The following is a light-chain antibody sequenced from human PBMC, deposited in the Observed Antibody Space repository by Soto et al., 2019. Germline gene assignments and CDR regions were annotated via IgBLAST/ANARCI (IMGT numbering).Light chain of an antibody. V-gene: IGKV1-33*01. J-gene: IGKJ4*01. CDR2: DAS. Sequence: DIQMTQSPSSLSASVGDRVTISCQASQAISHYLNWYQQKPGRAPKLLIYDASNLETGVPSRFSGSGSGTDFTFTISSLQPEDIATYYCQQYGNLPLTFGGGTKVEIK. CDR3: QQYGNLPLT. CDR1: QAISHY.